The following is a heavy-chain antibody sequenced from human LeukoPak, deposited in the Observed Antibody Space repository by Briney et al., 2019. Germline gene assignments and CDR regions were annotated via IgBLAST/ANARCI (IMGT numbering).Heavy chain of an antibody. CDR1: GFTFSDYY. V-gene: IGHV3-11*06. J-gene: IGHJ4*02. D-gene: IGHD6-19*01. CDR3: ARSMAVAGDLDS. Sequence: PGGSLRLSCAGSGFTFSDYYMNWVRQAPGKGLEWVSYISSHSSESNYADSVKGRFTISRDNAKSSLYLQMNSLRAEDTAVYYCARSMAVAGDLDSWGQGTLVTVSS. CDR2: ISSHSSES.